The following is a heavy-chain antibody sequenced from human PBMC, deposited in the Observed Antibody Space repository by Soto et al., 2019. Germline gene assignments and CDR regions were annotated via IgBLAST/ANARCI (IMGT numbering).Heavy chain of an antibody. CDR3: ASGIEYCSSSVLFDI. Sequence: GGSLRLSCAASGFTFSSYSMNWVRQAPGKGLEWVSSISSSSSYIYYADSVKGRFTISRDNAKNSLYLQMNSLRAEDTAVYYCASGIEYCSSSVLFDIWGQGTMVTVSS. D-gene: IGHD6-6*01. CDR2: ISSSSSYI. CDR1: GFTFSSYS. V-gene: IGHV3-21*01. J-gene: IGHJ3*02.